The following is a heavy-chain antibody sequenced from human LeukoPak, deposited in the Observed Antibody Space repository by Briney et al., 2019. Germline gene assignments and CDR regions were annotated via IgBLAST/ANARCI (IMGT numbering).Heavy chain of an antibody. D-gene: IGHD1-26*01. CDR1: GFSFITYG. CDR3: AKGWLEGVAEN. Sequence: GGSLRLSCAASGFSFITYGMNWLRQAPGKGLEWVSHISGSGYAIYYADSVKGRFTISRDNAKNSLYLQMDSLRVEDTAVYYCAKGWLEGVAENWGQGTLVTVSS. J-gene: IGHJ4*02. V-gene: IGHV3-48*04. CDR2: ISGSGYAI.